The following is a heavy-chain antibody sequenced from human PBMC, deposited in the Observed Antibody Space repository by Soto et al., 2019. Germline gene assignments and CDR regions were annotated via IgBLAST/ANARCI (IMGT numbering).Heavy chain of an antibody. CDR2: ISDSGDDT. J-gene: IGHJ5*02. CDR1: GFSFNDYA. Sequence: EVQLLESGGGLVQPGGSLRLSCAASGFSFNDYALSWVRQAPGKGLEWVSGISDSGDDTYSVRSVRGRFATSRDNYKSTLYLQMNSLRAEDTAIYYCVKVTSGSFGYPADHWGQGTLVTVSS. CDR3: VKVTSGSFGYPADH. D-gene: IGHD3-22*01. V-gene: IGHV3-23*01.